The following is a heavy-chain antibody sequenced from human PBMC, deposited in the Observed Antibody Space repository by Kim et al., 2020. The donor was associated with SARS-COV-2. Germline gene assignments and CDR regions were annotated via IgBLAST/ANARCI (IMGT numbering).Heavy chain of an antibody. J-gene: IGHJ6*02. Sequence: SQTLSLTCAISGDSVSGAAWHWIRQSPSRGLEWLGRTYYRSKWFNDYAASLKSRMTINPDTSKNQFSLQLNSVTPEDTAVYYCARARYCGSTTCYGLDVWGQGTTVIVSS. CDR3: ARARYCGSTTCYGLDV. CDR2: TYYRSKWFN. CDR1: GDSVSGAA. D-gene: IGHD2-2*01. V-gene: IGHV6-1*01.